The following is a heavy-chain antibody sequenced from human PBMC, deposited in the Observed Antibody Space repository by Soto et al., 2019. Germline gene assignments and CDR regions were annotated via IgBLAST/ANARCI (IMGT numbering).Heavy chain of an antibody. V-gene: IGHV3-13*01. CDR1: GFTYPSYD. CDR2: MGGAGAR. Sequence: EVQLVQSGGGLAQPGGSLRLSCAAFGFTYPSYDMVWVRHVAGKGLEWVSSMGGAGAREYAGSVRGRFTISRDKARNSLYLQMDSLGVGDTAVYYCTRWTFGVGMDLWGQGTPVTVSS. J-gene: IGHJ6*02. CDR3: TRWTFGVGMDL. D-gene: IGHD3-10*01.